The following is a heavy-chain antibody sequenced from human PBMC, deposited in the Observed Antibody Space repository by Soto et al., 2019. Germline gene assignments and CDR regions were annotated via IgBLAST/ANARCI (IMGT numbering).Heavy chain of an antibody. CDR2: IYSGGST. J-gene: IGHJ4*02. D-gene: IGHD4-17*01. Sequence: GGSLRLSCAASGFTVSSNYMSWVRQAPGKGLEWVSVIYSGGSTYYADSVKGRFTISRDNSKNTLYLQMNSLRAEDTAVYYCARVAFSETTVVTPFDYWGQGTLVTVSS. V-gene: IGHV3-53*01. CDR3: ARVAFSETTVVTPFDY. CDR1: GFTVSSNY.